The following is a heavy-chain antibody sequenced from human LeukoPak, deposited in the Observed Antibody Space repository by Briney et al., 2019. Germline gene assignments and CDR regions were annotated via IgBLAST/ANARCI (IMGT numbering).Heavy chain of an antibody. CDR1: GGSFSGYY. Sequence: PSETLSLTCAVYGGSFSGYYWSWIRQPPGKGLEWIGEINHSGNTNYNPSLKSRVTTSVDTSNNQFSMKLSSVTAADTAVYYCARGRGSGGSDYDYWGQGTLVTVSS. J-gene: IGHJ4*02. CDR3: ARGRGSGGSDYDY. D-gene: IGHD5-12*01. CDR2: INHSGNT. V-gene: IGHV4-34*01.